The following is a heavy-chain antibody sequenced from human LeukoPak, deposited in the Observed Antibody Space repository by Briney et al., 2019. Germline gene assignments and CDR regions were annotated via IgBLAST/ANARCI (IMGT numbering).Heavy chain of an antibody. CDR3: ARGDPNSYYDILTGYESHPRFDY. V-gene: IGHV4-59*01. CDR2: IYYSGST. D-gene: IGHD3-9*01. CDR1: GGSISSYY. J-gene: IGHJ4*02. Sequence: SETLSLTRTVSGGSISSYYWSWIRQPPGKGLEWIGYIYYSGSTNYNPSLKSRVTISVDTSKNQFALKLSSVTAADTAVYYCARGDPNSYYDILTGYESHPRFDYWGQGTLVTVSS.